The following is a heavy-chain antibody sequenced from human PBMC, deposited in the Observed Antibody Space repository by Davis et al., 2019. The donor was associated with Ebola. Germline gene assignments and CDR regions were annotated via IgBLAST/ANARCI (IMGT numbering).Heavy chain of an antibody. Sequence: MPSETLSLTCAVYGGSFSGYYWSWIRQPPGKGLEWIGEINHSGSTNYNPSLKSRVTISVDTSKNQFSLKLSSVTAADMAVYYCASRNKYCSSTSCPRAFDYWGQGTLVTVSS. CDR3: ASRNKYCSSTSCPRAFDY. J-gene: IGHJ4*02. CDR1: GGSFSGYY. CDR2: INHSGST. V-gene: IGHV4-34*01. D-gene: IGHD2-2*01.